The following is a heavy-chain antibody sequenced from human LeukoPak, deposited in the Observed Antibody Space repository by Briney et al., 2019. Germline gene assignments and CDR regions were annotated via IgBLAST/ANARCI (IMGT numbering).Heavy chain of an antibody. V-gene: IGHV1-24*01. CDR2: FDPEDGET. J-gene: IGHJ4*02. D-gene: IGHD6-19*01. Sequence: ASVKVSCKVSGHTLTELSMHWVRQAPGKGLEWMGGFDPEDGETIYAQKFQGRVTMTEDTSTDTAYMELSSLRSEDTAVYYCATLGYSSGWYLVYWGQGTLVTVSS. CDR1: GHTLTELS. CDR3: ATLGYSSGWYLVY.